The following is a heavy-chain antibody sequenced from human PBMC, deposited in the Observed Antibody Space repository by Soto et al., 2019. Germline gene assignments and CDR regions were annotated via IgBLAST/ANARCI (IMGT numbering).Heavy chain of an antibody. CDR1: GGPISSGGYF. D-gene: IGHD3-10*01. CDR3: ARDILLWFGELPPRAHDAFDI. CDR2: INYSGST. J-gene: IGHJ3*02. V-gene: IGHV4-31*03. Sequence: QVQLQESGPGLVKPSQTLFLTCPVSGGPISSGGYFWSWIRQHPGKGLEWIGDINYSGSTYSNPSLKSRVTISVDTSKNQFSLKLSSVTAADTAVYYCARDILLWFGELPPRAHDAFDIWGQGTMVTVSS.